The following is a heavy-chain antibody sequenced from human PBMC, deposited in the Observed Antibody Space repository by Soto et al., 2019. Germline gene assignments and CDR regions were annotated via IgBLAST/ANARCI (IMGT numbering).Heavy chain of an antibody. Sequence: GGSLRLSCAASGFTFSSYAMSWVRPAPGKGLEWVSAISGSGGSTYYADSVKGRFTISRDNSKNTLYLQMNSLRAEDTAVYYCAKDTWSSSWYTNWFDPWGQGTLVTVSS. CDR1: GFTFSSYA. V-gene: IGHV3-23*01. J-gene: IGHJ5*02. CDR2: ISGSGGST. D-gene: IGHD6-13*01. CDR3: AKDTWSSSWYTNWFDP.